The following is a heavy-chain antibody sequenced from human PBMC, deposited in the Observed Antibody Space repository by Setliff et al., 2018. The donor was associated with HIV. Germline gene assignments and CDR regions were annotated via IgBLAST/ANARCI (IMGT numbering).Heavy chain of an antibody. CDR1: GGSFISYY. Sequence: PSETLSLTCAVYGGSFISYYWTWIRQPPGKGLEWIGEINHGGSTNYNPSLKSRVSISVDMSKNQFSLNLSSVTAADTAVYYCARGSSSIFGVLVLLPHSYYYMDVWGKGTTVTVSS. J-gene: IGHJ6*03. CDR2: INHGGST. D-gene: IGHD3-3*01. CDR3: ARGSSSIFGVLVLLPHSYYYMDV. V-gene: IGHV4-34*01.